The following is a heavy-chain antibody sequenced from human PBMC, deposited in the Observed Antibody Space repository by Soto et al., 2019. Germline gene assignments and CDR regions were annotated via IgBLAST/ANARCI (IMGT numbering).Heavy chain of an antibody. CDR1: GFTFDNYA. CDR3: ARSLDVFLWLGELLSLGFDS. V-gene: IGHV3-23*01. CDR2: ISATGGST. J-gene: IGHJ4*02. D-gene: IGHD3-10*01. Sequence: EVQLMESGGGLVQPGGSLRLSCAASGFTFDNYAMNWVRQAPGKGLVWVSGISATGGSTYYAASVRGRFGISRDNSRNTLDLQMNSLRAVDTAVYYCARSLDVFLWLGELLSLGFDSWGQGTLVTASS.